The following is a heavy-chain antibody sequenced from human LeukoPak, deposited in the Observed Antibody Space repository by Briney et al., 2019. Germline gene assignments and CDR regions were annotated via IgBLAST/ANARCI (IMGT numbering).Heavy chain of an antibody. CDR2: IYFSGSP. J-gene: IGHJ4*02. V-gene: IGHV4-59*01. D-gene: IGHD3-10*01. Sequence: PSETLSLTCTVSGGSISSFYWNWIRQPPGKALEWIGSIYFSGSPSYNPSLKSRITISLNTSKNQFSLNLSSVTAADTAVYYCARGAPPYYYGSGSYNTWGQGTLVTVSS. CDR3: ARGAPPYYYGSGSYNT. CDR1: GGSISSFY.